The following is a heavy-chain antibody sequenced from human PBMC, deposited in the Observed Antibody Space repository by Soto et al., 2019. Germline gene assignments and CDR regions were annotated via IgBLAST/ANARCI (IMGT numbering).Heavy chain of an antibody. CDR1: GGSISSYY. CDR3: ARGRRVNLAAAGMIGDWFDP. CDR2: IYTSGST. D-gene: IGHD6-13*01. V-gene: IGHV4-4*07. Sequence: SETLSLTCTVSGGSISSYYWSWIRQPAGKGLEWIGRIYTSGSTNYNPSLKSRVTMSVDTSKNQFSLKLSSVTAADTAAYYCARGRRVNLAAAGMIGDWFDPWCQGNLVTVS. J-gene: IGHJ5*02.